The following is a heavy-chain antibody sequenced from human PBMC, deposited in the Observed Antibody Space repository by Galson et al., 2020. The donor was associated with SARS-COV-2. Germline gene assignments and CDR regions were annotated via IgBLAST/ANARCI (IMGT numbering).Heavy chain of an antibody. Sequence: GGSLRLSCAASGFSFSIYAMSWVRQAPGKGLERVSATGGSGGGTFYTDSVKGRFTASRDDFKNTLYLQMNNLRVEDTAVYYCAKDRGGSCYSAVDCWGQGTLVTVSS. CDR1: GFSFSIYA. CDR3: AKDRGGSCYSAVDC. D-gene: IGHD2-15*01. CDR2: TGGSGGGT. V-gene: IGHV3-23*01. J-gene: IGHJ4*02.